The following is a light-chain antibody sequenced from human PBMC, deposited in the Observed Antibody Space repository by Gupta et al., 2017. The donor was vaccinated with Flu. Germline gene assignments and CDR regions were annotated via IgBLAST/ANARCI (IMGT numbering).Light chain of an antibody. Sequence: IVLTLSPATLSLSPGERATLSCRASQSVSSYFAWYQQKPGQAPRLLIYDAANRATGIPARFSGSGSGTDFTLTISSLGPEDFAVYYCQRRSNWPPLTFGGGTKVDIK. CDR3: QRRSNWPPLT. CDR2: DAA. V-gene: IGKV3-11*01. J-gene: IGKJ4*01. CDR1: QSVSSY.